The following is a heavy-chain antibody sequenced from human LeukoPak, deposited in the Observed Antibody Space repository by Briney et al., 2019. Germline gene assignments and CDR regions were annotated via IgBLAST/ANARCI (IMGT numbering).Heavy chain of an antibody. J-gene: IGHJ4*02. CDR3: ARDTSTTWYGRLGY. V-gene: IGHV1-2*02. CDR1: GYTFTGYY. CDR2: INPNNGAT. Sequence: ASVKVSCKASGYTFTGYYMHWVRQAPGQGLEWMGGINPNNGATNYAQKFQGRVTMTGDTSISTAYMELSSLRSDDTAVYYCARDTSTTWYGRLGYWGQGTLVTVSS. D-gene: IGHD6-13*01.